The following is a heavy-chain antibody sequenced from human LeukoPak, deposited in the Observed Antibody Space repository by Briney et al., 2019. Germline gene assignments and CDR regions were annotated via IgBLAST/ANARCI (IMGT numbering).Heavy chain of an antibody. CDR3: ARTYMITFGGVIVTGAFDI. D-gene: IGHD3-16*02. CDR1: GGSFSGYY. V-gene: IGHV4-59*10. Sequence: PSETLSLTCAVYGGSFSGYYWSWIRQPAGKGLEWIGRIYTSGSTNYNPSLKSRVTMSVDTSKNQFSLKLSSVTAADTAVYYCARTYMITFGGVIVTGAFDIWGQGTMVTVSS. J-gene: IGHJ3*02. CDR2: IYTSGST.